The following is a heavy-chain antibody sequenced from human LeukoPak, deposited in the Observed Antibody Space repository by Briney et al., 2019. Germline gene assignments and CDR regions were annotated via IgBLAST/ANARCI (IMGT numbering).Heavy chain of an antibody. J-gene: IGHJ6*03. V-gene: IGHV3-53*01. CDR1: AFTVSRNS. D-gene: IGHD6-13*01. CDR3: ARYSYSSSWSPLPYYYYYYMDV. CDR2: IYSGST. Sequence: GGSLRLSCTVSAFTVSRNSMSWVRQAPGKGLEWVSFIYSGSTHYSDSVKGRFTISIDNSKNTLYLQMNSLRAEDTAVYYCARYSYSSSWSPLPYYYYYYMDVWGKGTTVTVSS.